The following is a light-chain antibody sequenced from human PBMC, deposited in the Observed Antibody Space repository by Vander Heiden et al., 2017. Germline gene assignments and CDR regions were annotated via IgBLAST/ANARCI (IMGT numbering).Light chain of an antibody. J-gene: IGKJ2*01. Sequence: DIQMTQSPSSLSTSVGDRVTMTCRASQNISSYLNWYQQRPGKAPKLLIYTASSLQSGVPSRFSGSASGTDFTLTISMLHPEDFATYYCQQSDTTLYTFGQGTKLEIK. CDR2: TAS. V-gene: IGKV1-39*01. CDR1: QNISSY. CDR3: QQSDTTLYT.